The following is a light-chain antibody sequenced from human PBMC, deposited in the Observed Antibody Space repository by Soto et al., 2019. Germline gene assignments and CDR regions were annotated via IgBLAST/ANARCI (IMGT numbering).Light chain of an antibody. CDR1: QRITTY. Sequence: IHMTQSPSSLSASVGDRITVTCRASQRITTYVNWYQLKPGEAPKLLISTSGTLQRGVPSRFSCSGSGTDFTLTITSLQPADFATYFCQQTYSTPYTFGQGTKLEIK. CDR2: TSG. CDR3: QQTYSTPYT. J-gene: IGKJ2*01. V-gene: IGKV1-39*01.